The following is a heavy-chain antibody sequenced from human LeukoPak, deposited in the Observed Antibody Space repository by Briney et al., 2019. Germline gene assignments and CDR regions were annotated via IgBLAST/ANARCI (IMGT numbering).Heavy chain of an antibody. D-gene: IGHD2-15*01. CDR1: GFTFSSYW. Sequence: GGSLRLSCAASGFTFSSYWMSWVRQAPGKGLEWVANIKQVGSGKYYVDSVKGRFTISRDNAKNSLYLQMNRLRAEDTAVYYCASSGQTYSSSSRYCSGGSCLDYWGQGTLVTASS. CDR3: ASSGQTYSSSSRYCSGGSCLDY. CDR2: IKQVGSGK. V-gene: IGHV3-7*01. J-gene: IGHJ4*02.